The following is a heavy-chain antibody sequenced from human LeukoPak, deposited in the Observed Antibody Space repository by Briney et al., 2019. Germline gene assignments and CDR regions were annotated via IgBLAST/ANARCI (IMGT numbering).Heavy chain of an antibody. D-gene: IGHD2-15*01. CDR1: GYTFTSYG. V-gene: IGHV1-18*01. CDR2: ISAYNGNT. Sequence: ASVKVSCKASGYTFTSYGISWVRQAPGQGLEWMGWISAYNGNTNYAQKLQGRVTMTTDTSTSTAYMELRSLRSDDTAVYYCARDLGRYCSGGSCGFDYWGQGTLVTVSS. J-gene: IGHJ4*02. CDR3: ARDLGRYCSGGSCGFDY.